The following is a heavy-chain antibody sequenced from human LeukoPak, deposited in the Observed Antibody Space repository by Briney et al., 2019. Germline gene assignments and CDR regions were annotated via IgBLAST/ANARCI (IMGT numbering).Heavy chain of an antibody. V-gene: IGHV3-43*02. CDR2: VSGDGGST. CDR1: GFTFDVYA. CDR3: AKDMLPGIAAAGTGFDY. D-gene: IGHD6-13*01. Sequence: GGSLRLSCAVSGFTFDVYAMHWVRQDPGKGLEWVLLVSGDGGSTYCADSVKGRFTISRDNSKSSLYLQMNSLRTEDTALYYCAKDMLPGIAAAGTGFDYWGQGTLVTVSS. J-gene: IGHJ4*02.